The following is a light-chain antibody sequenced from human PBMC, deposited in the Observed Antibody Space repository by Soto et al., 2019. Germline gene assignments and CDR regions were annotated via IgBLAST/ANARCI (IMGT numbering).Light chain of an antibody. J-gene: IGKJ1*01. Sequence: DIVLTQSPDSLAVSLGERATINCKSSQSLLYSSNNKNYLAWYQQKPGQPPKLLIYWASTRESGVPDRFSGSGSATDFTLTISSLQAEDVAVYCCQQYYSTPATFGQGTKVEIK. CDR1: QSLLYSSNNKNY. CDR3: QQYYSTPAT. CDR2: WAS. V-gene: IGKV4-1*01.